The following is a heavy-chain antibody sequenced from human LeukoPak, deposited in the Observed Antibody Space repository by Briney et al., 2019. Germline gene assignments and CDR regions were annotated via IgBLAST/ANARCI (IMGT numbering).Heavy chain of an antibody. V-gene: IGHV4-61*01. Sequence: SETLSLTCTVSGGSVNSDSCFWSWIRQPPGTGLEWIGYVSYVGYTNYNPSLKSRVTISVDTSKNQFSLKLSSVTAADTAVYYCARATWLPVGLYYYDSSGYYYYFDYWGQGTLVTVSS. CDR3: ARATWLPVGLYYYDSSGYYYYFDY. CDR2: VSYVGYT. CDR1: GGSVNSDSCF. J-gene: IGHJ4*02. D-gene: IGHD3-22*01.